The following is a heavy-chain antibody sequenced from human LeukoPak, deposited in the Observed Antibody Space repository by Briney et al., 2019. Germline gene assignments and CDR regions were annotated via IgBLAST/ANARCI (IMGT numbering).Heavy chain of an antibody. D-gene: IGHD1-7*01. CDR1: GFTFSSYS. CDR2: ISSSSSYI. V-gene: IGHV3-21*01. J-gene: IGHJ6*03. CDR3: ARDPYNWNSDGSYYYMDV. Sequence: PGGSLRLSCAASGFTFSSYSMNWVRQAPGKGLEWVSSISSSSSYIYYADSVKGRFTISRDNAKNSLYLQMNSLRAEDTAVYYCARDPYNWNSDGSYYYMDVWGKGTTVTASS.